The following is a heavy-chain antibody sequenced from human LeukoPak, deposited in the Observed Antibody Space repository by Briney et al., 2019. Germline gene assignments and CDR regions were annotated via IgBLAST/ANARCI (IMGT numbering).Heavy chain of an antibody. CDR1: GFTLNSFA. J-gene: IGHJ4*02. CDR3: ARDRRYCSGGSCYFDYFFDY. D-gene: IGHD2-15*01. V-gene: IGHV3-30*04. CDR2: ISYDGSIN. Sequence: PGRSLRLSCAASGFTLNSFAVHWVRQAPGKGLEWVAVISYDGSINFYSASVKGRFTISRDNSKNTLYLQMNSLRADDTALYFCARDRRYCSGGSCYFDYFFDYWGQGTLVTVSS.